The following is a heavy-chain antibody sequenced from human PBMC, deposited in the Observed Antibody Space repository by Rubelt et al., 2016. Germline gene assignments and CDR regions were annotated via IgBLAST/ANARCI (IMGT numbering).Heavy chain of an antibody. CDR1: GGSFSGYY. V-gene: IGHV4-34*01. CDR2: ITHSGST. Sequence: QLQLQESGPGLVKPSETLSLTCAVYGGSFSGYYWSWIRQPPGKGLEWIGEITHSGSTNYNPSLKRRVTISVDTSTNQFSLKRGLGTAADTAGYYCARAGVKGVVKRYFDYWGQGTLVTVSS. CDR3: ARAGVKGVVKRYFDY. D-gene: IGHD1-14*01. J-gene: IGHJ4*02.